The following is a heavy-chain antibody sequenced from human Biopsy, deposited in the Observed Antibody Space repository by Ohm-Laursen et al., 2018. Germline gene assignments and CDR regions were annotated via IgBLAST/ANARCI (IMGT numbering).Heavy chain of an antibody. CDR2: ISYSGTT. CDR1: GDSLGTYY. CDR3: ARVRGGFLEWFDY. Sequence: SDTLSLTCTVSGDSLGTYYWSWIRQPPGKVMEWIASISYSGTTHKNPSLKSRITISVDTSQGLLSLDLSSVTAADTAVYYCARVRGGFLEWFDYWGQGTLVTVSS. D-gene: IGHD3-3*01. V-gene: IGHV4-59*07. J-gene: IGHJ5*01.